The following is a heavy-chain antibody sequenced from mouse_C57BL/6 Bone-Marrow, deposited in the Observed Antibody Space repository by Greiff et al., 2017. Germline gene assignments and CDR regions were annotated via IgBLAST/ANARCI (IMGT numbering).Heavy chain of an antibody. D-gene: IGHD1-1*01. Sequence: EVQRVESGGGLVKPGGSLKLSCAASGFTFSSYTMSWVRQTPEKRLEWVATISGGGGNTYYPDSVKGRFTISRDNAKNTLYLQMSSLRSEDTALYYCARDFYYYGSSPYYYAMDYWGQGTSVTVSS. CDR1: GFTFSSYT. J-gene: IGHJ4*01. CDR3: ARDFYYYGSSPYYYAMDY. V-gene: IGHV5-9*01. CDR2: ISGGGGNT.